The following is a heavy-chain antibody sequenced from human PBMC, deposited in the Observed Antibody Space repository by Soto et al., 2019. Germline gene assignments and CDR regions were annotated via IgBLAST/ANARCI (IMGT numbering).Heavy chain of an antibody. CDR3: LIPTSPFGI. D-gene: IGHD2-2*02. Sequence: GGSLRLSCAASGFTLSVYWMNWVRQAPGKGLEWVANIKQDGSERNYVDSVKGRVTISRDNAKNSLYLQMNSLGADDTAVYYCLIPTSPFGICGQGTLVTVSS. CDR2: IKQDGSER. CDR1: GFTLSVYW. V-gene: IGHV3-7*01. J-gene: IGHJ3*02.